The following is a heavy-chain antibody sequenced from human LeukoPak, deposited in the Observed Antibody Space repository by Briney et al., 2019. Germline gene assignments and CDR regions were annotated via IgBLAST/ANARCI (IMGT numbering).Heavy chain of an antibody. J-gene: IGHJ3*02. V-gene: IGHV3-7*01. D-gene: IGHD3-22*01. CDR2: IKHDGNDR. Sequence: GGPLRLSCAASGFTFTSYWMSWVRQTPGKGLEWVANIKHDGNDRQYVDSVKGRFTISRDNAKNLLYLQMNSLRAEDTAVYYCARVRDSHDAFDIWGQGTMVTVSS. CDR3: ARVRDSHDAFDI. CDR1: GFTFTSYW.